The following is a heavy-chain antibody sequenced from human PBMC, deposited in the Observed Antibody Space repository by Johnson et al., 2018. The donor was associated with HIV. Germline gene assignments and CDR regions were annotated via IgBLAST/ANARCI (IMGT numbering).Heavy chain of an antibody. D-gene: IGHD6-6*01. CDR1: GFTFSNYW. Sequence: VQLVESGGGVVQPGRSLRLSCAASGFTFSNYWMHWVRQAPGKGLVWVSRVNSDGSSLSYADSVKGRFTISRDNAKNTLYLQMNSLRVEDTAVYYCVKERQLVRAFDIWGQGTMVTVSS. CDR3: VKERQLVRAFDI. CDR2: VNSDGSSL. V-gene: IGHV3-74*02. J-gene: IGHJ3*02.